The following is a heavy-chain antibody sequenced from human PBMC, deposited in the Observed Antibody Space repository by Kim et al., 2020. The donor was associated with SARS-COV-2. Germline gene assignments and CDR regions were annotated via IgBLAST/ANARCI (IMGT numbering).Heavy chain of an antibody. CDR1: GFTFDDYA. CDR3: AKGPSRSLTIFGVVIDTNYGMDV. D-gene: IGHD3-3*01. J-gene: IGHJ6*02. Sequence: GGSLRLSCAASGFTFDDYAMHWVRQAPGKGLEWVSLISGDGGSTYYADSVKGRFTISRDNSKNSLYLQMNSLRTEDTALYYCAKGPSRSLTIFGVVIDTNYGMDVWGQGTTVTVSS. CDR2: ISGDGGST. V-gene: IGHV3-43*02.